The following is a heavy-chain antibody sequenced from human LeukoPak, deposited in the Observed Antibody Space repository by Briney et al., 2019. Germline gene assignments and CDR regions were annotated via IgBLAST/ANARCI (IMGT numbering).Heavy chain of an antibody. J-gene: IGHJ3*02. CDR3: ARDLGYGDYVDAFDI. Sequence: PGGSLRLSCAASGFTFSSYWMHWVRQAPGKGLVWVSGINTDGSSTSYADSVKGRFTISRDNAKNTVYLQMNSLRAEDTAVYYCARDLGYGDYVDAFDIWGQGTMVTVSS. CDR1: GFTFSSYW. D-gene: IGHD4-17*01. CDR2: INTDGSST. V-gene: IGHV3-74*01.